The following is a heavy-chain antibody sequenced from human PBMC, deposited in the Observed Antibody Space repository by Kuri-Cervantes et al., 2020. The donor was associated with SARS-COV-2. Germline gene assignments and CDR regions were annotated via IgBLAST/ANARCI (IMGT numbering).Heavy chain of an antibody. J-gene: IGHJ4*02. CDR1: GFTFSSYG. CDR3: ATGVRGYSDGPDY. CDR2: ITFDGSNK. V-gene: IGHV3-30*03. D-gene: IGHD5-18*01. Sequence: GESLKISCAASGFTFSSYGMHWVRQAPGKGLEGVAVITFDGSNKYYADSVKGRFTISRDKSKNTLVLQMNSLRAEDTAVYYWATGVRGYSDGPDYWGQGTLVTVSS.